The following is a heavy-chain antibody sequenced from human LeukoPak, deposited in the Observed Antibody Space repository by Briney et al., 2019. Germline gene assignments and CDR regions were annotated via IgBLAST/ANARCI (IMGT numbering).Heavy chain of an antibody. CDR1: GYSFTSYW. V-gene: IGHV5-51*01. J-gene: IGHJ6*03. CDR2: IYPGDSDT. Sequence: GESLKISCKGSGYSFTSYWIGWVRQMPGKGLEWMGIIYPGDSDTRYSPSFQGQVTISADKSISTAYLQWSSLKASDTAMYYCARHQTHGREMATMGGLFDWGYYYYYMDVWGKGTTVTVSS. CDR3: ARHQTHGREMATMGGLFDWGYYYYYMDV. D-gene: IGHD5-24*01.